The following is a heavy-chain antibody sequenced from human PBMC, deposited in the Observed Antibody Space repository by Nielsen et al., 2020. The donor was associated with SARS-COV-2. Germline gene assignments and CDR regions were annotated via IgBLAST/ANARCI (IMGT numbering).Heavy chain of an antibody. CDR3: ASTAYYYGSGN. D-gene: IGHD3-10*01. J-gene: IGHJ4*02. CDR2: IYYSGST. V-gene: IGHV4-4*02. Sequence: GSLRLSCAVSGGSISSSNWWSWVRQPPGKGLEWIGEIYYSGSTYYNPSLKSRVTISVDTSKNQFSLKLSSVTAADTAVYYCASTAYYYGSGNWGQGTLVTVSS. CDR1: GGSISSSNW.